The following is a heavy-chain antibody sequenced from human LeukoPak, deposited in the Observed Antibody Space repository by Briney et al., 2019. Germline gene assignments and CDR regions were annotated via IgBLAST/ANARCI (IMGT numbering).Heavy chain of an antibody. CDR1: GYTFTSYD. V-gene: IGHV1-8*01. Sequence: ASVKVSCKASGYTFTSYDINWVRQATGQGLEWMGWMNPNSGNTGYAQKFQGRVTMTRNTSISTAYMELSSLRSEDTAVYYCARVMDGYYYYGMDVWGQGTTVTVSS. J-gene: IGHJ6*02. D-gene: IGHD3/OR15-3a*01. CDR3: ARVMDGYYYYGMDV. CDR2: MNPNSGNT.